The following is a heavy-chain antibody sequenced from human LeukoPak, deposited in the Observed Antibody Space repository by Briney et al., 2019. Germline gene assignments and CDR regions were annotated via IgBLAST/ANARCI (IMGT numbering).Heavy chain of an antibody. V-gene: IGHV3-33*06. D-gene: IGHD1-26*01. CDR3: AKDGSQWEVYYYYYMDV. CDR2: IWYDGSNS. Sequence: GRSLRLSCAASGFTFSTDGMHWVRQAPGKGLEWVAFIWYDGSNSYYTDSVKGRLTISRDNSKNTLYLQMNSLRNEDTAVYYCAKDGSQWEVYYYYYMDVWGKGTTVTVSS. J-gene: IGHJ6*03. CDR1: GFTFSTDG.